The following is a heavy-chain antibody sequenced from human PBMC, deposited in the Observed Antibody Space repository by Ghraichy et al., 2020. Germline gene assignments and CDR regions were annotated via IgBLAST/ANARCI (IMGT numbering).Heavy chain of an antibody. D-gene: IGHD6-6*01. CDR1: GFTFSSYA. V-gene: IGHV3-23*01. CDR2: ISGSGGST. J-gene: IGHJ6*02. CDR3: ANGDSSSSSGYYYYGMDV. Sequence: LSLTCAASGFTFSSYAMSWVRQAPGKGLEWVSAISGSGGSTYYADSVKGRFTISRDNSKNTLYLQMNSLRAEDTAVYYCANGDSSSSSGYYYYGMDVWGQGTTVTVSS.